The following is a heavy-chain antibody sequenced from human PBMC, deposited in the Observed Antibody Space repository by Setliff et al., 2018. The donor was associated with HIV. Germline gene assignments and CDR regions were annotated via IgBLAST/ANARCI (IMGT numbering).Heavy chain of an antibody. D-gene: IGHD2-15*01. Sequence: SETLSLTCIVSGDSISGGRHYLSWIRQTAGKGLEWIGRIYPNGNTKYNPSLQSRVTISIDTAKNQFSLNLNSVAATDTAVYYCASGLPLRDGFNHRALDIWGHGTRVTVSS. V-gene: IGHV4-61*02. J-gene: IGHJ3*02. CDR3: ASGLPLRDGFNHRALDI. CDR2: IYPNGNT. CDR1: GDSISGGRHY.